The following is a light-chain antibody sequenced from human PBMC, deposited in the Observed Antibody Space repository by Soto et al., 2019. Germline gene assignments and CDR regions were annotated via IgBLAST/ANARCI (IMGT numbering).Light chain of an antibody. J-gene: IGKJ4*01. CDR2: DAS. Sequence: EIVMTQSPATLSVSPGERATLSCRASQSVSSNLAWYQQKPGQSPRLLIYDASTRATGIPARFSGSGSETEFTLTISSLQSEDFAIYYCQQYDNWLKTFGGGTKVEIK. CDR1: QSVSSN. CDR3: QQYDNWLKT. V-gene: IGKV3-15*01.